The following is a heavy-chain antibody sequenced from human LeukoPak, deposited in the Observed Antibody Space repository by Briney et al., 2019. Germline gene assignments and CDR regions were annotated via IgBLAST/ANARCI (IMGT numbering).Heavy chain of an antibody. CDR3: ARDSLAATGTFDY. Sequence: SETLSLTCTVSGGSISNYYWSWIRQPPGKGLEWIGYIYYSGSTNYNPSLKSRVTISVDTSKNQFSLRLSSVTAADTAVYYCARDSLAATGTFDYWGQGTLVTVSS. CDR1: GGSISNYY. J-gene: IGHJ4*02. V-gene: IGHV4-59*01. CDR2: IYYSGST. D-gene: IGHD6-13*01.